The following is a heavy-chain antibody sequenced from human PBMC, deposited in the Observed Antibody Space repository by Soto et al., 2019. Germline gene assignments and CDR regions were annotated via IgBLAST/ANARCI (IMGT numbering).Heavy chain of an antibody. V-gene: IGHV3-33*01. CDR2: IWYDGSNK. Sequence: GGSLRLSCAASGFTFSSYGMHWVRQAPGKGLEWVAVIWYDGSNKYYADSVKGRFTISRDNSKNTLYLQMNSLRAEDTAVYYCARDRGRFLEWLSWFDPWGQGTLVTVSS. D-gene: IGHD3-3*01. CDR1: GFTFSSYG. CDR3: ARDRGRFLEWLSWFDP. J-gene: IGHJ5*02.